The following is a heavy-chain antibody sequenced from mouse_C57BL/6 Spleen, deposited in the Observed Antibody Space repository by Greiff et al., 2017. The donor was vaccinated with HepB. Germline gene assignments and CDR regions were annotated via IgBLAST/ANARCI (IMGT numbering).Heavy chain of an antibody. CDR2: IYPGDGDT. V-gene: IGHV1-82*01. CDR1: GYAFSSYW. J-gene: IGHJ3*01. D-gene: IGHD2-4*01. Sequence: QVQLQQSGPELVKPGASVKISCKASGYAFSSYWMNWVKQRPGKGLEWIGRIYPGDGDTNYNGKFKGKATLTADKSSSTAYMQLSSLTSEDSAVYFCAREGHYDGFADWGQGTLVTVSA. CDR3: AREGHYDGFAD.